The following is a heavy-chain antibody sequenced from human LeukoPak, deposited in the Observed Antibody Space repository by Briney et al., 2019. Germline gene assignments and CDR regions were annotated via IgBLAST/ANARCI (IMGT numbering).Heavy chain of an antibody. CDR3: ARDAPRITMVRGVPIY. CDR1: GYTFTGYY. Sequence: GASVKVSFKASGYTFTGYYMHWVRQAPGQGLEWMGWINPNSGGTNYAQKFQGRVTMTRDTSISTAYMELSRLRSDDTAVYYCARDAPRITMVRGVPIYWGQGTLVTVSS. J-gene: IGHJ4*02. CDR2: INPNSGGT. D-gene: IGHD3-10*01. V-gene: IGHV1-2*02.